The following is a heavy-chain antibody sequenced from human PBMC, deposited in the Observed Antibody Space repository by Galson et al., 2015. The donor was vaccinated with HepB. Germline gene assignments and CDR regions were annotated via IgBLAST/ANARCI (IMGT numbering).Heavy chain of an antibody. CDR1: GFTFSSYW. Sequence: SLRLSCAASGFTFSSYWMHWVRQAPGKGLVWVSRINSDGSSTSYADSVKGRFTISRDNAKNTLYLQMNSLRAEDTAVYYCARSYYNPSATYYYYGMDVWGQGTTVTVSS. CDR2: INSDGSST. J-gene: IGHJ6*02. D-gene: IGHD3-10*01. CDR3: ARSYYNPSATYYYYGMDV. V-gene: IGHV3-74*01.